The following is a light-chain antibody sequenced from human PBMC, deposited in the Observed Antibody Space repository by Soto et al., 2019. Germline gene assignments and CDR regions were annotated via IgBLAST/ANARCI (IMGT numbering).Light chain of an antibody. J-gene: IGKJ2*01. Sequence: DIQMTQSPASLSASVGDRVTITCRASQSITTYLNWYQQRPGKAPNLLIYTTSSLQSGVPSRFSGSGSGTDFTLTISSLQPEDFATYYCQQSYGTLSYTFGQGTKLEIK. CDR2: TTS. CDR1: QSITTY. CDR3: QQSYGTLSYT. V-gene: IGKV1-39*01.